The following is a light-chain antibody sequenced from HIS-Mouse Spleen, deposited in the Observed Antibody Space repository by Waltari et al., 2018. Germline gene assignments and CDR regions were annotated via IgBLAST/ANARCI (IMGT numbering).Light chain of an antibody. CDR1: SSDVGSYNL. V-gene: IGLV2-23*01. CDR3: CSYAGSSTWV. J-gene: IGLJ3*02. CDR2: EGS. Sequence: QSALTQPASVSGSPGQSITISCTGTSSDVGSYNLVAWYQQHPGKAPKSMIYEGSKRPAGVSTRFSGSKSGNTASLTISGLQAEDEADYYCCSYAGSSTWVFGGGTKLTVL.